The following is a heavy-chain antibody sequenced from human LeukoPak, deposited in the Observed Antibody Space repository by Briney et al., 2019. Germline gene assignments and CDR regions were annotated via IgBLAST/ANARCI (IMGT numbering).Heavy chain of an antibody. J-gene: IGHJ4*02. V-gene: IGHV3-23*01. D-gene: IGHD2-2*01. CDR3: AKGRGSTSIYEY. CDR1: GFTLRSCG. Sequence: PGGSLRLSCAASGFTLRSCGMSWVRHTPGKGLEWVSFISDSGSTHYSDSVKGRFTMSRDTSQNTLYLQMNSLRDDDTAAYYCAKGRGSTSIYEYWGQGTLVTVSS. CDR2: ISDSGST.